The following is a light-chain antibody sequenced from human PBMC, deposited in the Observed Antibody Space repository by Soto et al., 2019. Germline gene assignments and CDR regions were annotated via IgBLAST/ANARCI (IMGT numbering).Light chain of an antibody. J-gene: IGLJ1*01. CDR1: RSNIGAGFD. V-gene: IGLV1-40*01. CDR3: QSYDSSLSAYV. CDR2: DNS. Sequence: QAVVTQPPAVSGAPGQRVTISCTGRRSNIGAGFDVHWYQQLPGTAPKLLIYDNSNRPSGVPDRFSGSKSGTSASLAITGLQAEDEADSYCQSYDSSLSAYVFGTGTKLTVL.